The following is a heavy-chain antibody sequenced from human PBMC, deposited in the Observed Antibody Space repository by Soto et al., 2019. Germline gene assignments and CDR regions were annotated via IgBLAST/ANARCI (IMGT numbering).Heavy chain of an antibody. J-gene: IGHJ4*02. D-gene: IGHD2-15*01. Sequence: PGGSLRLSCAASGFTFSIHAMHWVRQAPGKGLEWVAAVWYDGSNKYYPDSVKGRFTISRDNSKNTLYLQVNSLRAEDTALYFCAREVSCSGGSCYRGNFDYWGPGTLVTV. V-gene: IGHV3-33*01. CDR1: GFTFSIHA. CDR3: AREVSCSGGSCYRGNFDY. CDR2: VWYDGSNK.